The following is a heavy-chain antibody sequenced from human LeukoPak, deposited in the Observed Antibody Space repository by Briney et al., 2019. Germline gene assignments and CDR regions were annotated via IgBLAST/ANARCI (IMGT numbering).Heavy chain of an antibody. CDR1: GYNFISYY. J-gene: IGHJ6*02. V-gene: IGHV1-46*01. CDR3: AREDVVSSDAVRYYYYGMDV. CDR2: INPSGGST. D-gene: IGHD5/OR15-5a*01. Sequence: ASVKVSCKASGYNFISYYMHWVREAPGQGLEWMGIINPSGGSTSYAQKFQDRVTMTRDTSTSTVYMELSSLKSEDTAVYYCAREDVVSSDAVRYYYYGMDVWGQGTTVTVSS.